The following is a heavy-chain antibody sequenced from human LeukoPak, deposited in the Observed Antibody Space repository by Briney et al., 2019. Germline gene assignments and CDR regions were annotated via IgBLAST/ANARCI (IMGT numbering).Heavy chain of an antibody. CDR2: IRNDGSDK. V-gene: IGHV3-30*02. D-gene: IGHD6-19*01. Sequence: GGSLRLSCITSGFTFSGYGMHWVRQSPGKGLEWVAFIRNDGSDKHYADSVQGRFTISRDNSMNTVSLQMNSLRVEDAAVYYCAREGGQWLVRIPDYWGQGTLVTVSS. CDR1: GFTFSGYG. J-gene: IGHJ4*02. CDR3: AREGGQWLVRIPDY.